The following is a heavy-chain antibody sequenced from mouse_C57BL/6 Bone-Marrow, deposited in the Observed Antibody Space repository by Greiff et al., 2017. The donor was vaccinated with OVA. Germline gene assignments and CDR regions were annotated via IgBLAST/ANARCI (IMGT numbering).Heavy chain of an antibody. CDR2: INPYNGGT. CDR1: GYTFTDYY. J-gene: IGHJ2*01. Sequence: VQLQQSGPVLVKPGASVKMSCKASGYTFTDYYMNWVKQSHGKSLEWIGVINPYNGGTSYNQKFKGKATLTVDKSSSTAYMELNSLTSEDSAVYYCAKEDYYVKDFDYWGQGTTLTVSS. CDR3: AKEDYYVKDFDY. D-gene: IGHD1-1*01. V-gene: IGHV1-19*01.